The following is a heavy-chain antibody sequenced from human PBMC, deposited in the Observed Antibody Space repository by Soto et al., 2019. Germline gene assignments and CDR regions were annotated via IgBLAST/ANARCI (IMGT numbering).Heavy chain of an antibody. CDR2: IYYSGST. D-gene: IGHD3-3*01. J-gene: IGHJ5*02. CDR3: ARVPLITIFGVVISWFDP. V-gene: IGHV4-31*03. CDR1: GGSISSGGYY. Sequence: SETLSLTCTVSGGSISSGGYYWSWIRQHPGKGLEWIGYIYYSGSTYYNPSLKSRVTISVDTSKNQFSLKLSSVTAADTAVYYCARVPLITIFGVVISWFDPWGQGTLVTVSS.